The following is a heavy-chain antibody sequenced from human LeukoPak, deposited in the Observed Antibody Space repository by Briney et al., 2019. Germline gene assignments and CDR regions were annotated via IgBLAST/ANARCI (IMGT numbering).Heavy chain of an antibody. Sequence: GASVKVSCKASGGTFSSYAISWVRQAPGQGLEWMGGIIPIFGTANYAQKFQGRVTITADESTSTAYMELSSLRSEDTAVYYCARGYIVVVTAITSPPQVVGGMDVWGQGTKVTVS. CDR2: IIPIFGTA. J-gene: IGHJ6*02. D-gene: IGHD2-21*02. CDR3: ARGYIVVVTAITSPPQVVGGMDV. CDR1: GGTFSSYA. V-gene: IGHV1-69*13.